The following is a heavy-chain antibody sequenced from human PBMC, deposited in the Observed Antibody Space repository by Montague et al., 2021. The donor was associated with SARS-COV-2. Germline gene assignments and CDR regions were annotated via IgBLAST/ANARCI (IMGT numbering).Heavy chain of an antibody. D-gene: IGHD3-10*01. V-gene: IGHV3-23*01. Sequence: SLRLSCAASGFPFSNPAMNWVRQAPGKGLEWVSGSSGSDGGTHYADSVKGRFTISRDNSKNVLYLQMNSLRAEDTALYYCAKDSYYYGLGYGMDVWGQGTTVTVSS. CDR1: GFPFSNPA. J-gene: IGHJ6*02. CDR3: AKDSYYYGLGYGMDV. CDR2: SSGSDGGT.